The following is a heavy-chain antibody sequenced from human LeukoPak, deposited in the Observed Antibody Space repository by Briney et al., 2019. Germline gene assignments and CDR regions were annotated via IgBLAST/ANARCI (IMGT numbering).Heavy chain of an antibody. D-gene: IGHD5-18*01. CDR3: ARGQSPSPSAMIDY. CDR2: ISGSGGST. J-gene: IGHJ4*02. Sequence: PGGSLRLSCAASGFTFSSYAMSWVRQAPGKGLEWVSAISGSGGSTYYADSVKGRFTISRDNSKNTLYLQMNSLRAEDTAVYYCARGQSPSPSAMIDYWGQGTLVTVSS. CDR1: GFTFSSYA. V-gene: IGHV3-23*01.